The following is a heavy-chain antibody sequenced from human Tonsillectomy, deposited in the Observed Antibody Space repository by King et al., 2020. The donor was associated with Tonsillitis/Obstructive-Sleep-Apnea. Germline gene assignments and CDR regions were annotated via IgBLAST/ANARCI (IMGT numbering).Heavy chain of an antibody. CDR2: ISGGGGTI. D-gene: IGHD3-22*01. CDR1: GFTFSSYE. CDR3: ARDRGYYDSSGYSPLDAFDI. J-gene: IGHJ3*02. Sequence: QLVQSGGGLVQPGGSPRLSCAASGFTFSSYEMNWVRQAPGKGLEWVSYISGGGGTIYYADSVKGRFTISRDNAKNSLYLQMNSLRAEDTAVYYCARDRGYYDSSGYSPLDAFDIWGQGTMVTVSS. V-gene: IGHV3-48*03.